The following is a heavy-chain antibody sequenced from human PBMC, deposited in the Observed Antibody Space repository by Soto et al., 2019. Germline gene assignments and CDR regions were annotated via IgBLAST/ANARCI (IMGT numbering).Heavy chain of an antibody. V-gene: IGHV4-59*01. J-gene: IGHJ5*02. Sequence: SETLSLTCTVSGGSISGYYWTWIRQPPGKGLEWIGYIYYRGSTNYNPSLKSRVTISVDTSKNQFSLKLSSVTAADTAVYYWARGGTQQLAINWFDPWCPGTLVNVSS. CDR1: GGSISGYY. D-gene: IGHD6-13*01. CDR2: IYYRGST. CDR3: ARGGTQQLAINWFDP.